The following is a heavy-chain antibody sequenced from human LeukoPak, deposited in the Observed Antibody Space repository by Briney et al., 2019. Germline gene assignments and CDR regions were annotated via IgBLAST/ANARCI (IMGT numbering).Heavy chain of an antibody. CDR3: TTGLAVAGWDY. CDR2: IKSKTDGGTT. J-gene: IGHJ4*02. CDR1: GFTFSNAW. V-gene: IGHV3-15*01. Sequence: PGGSLRLSCAASGFTFSNAWMSWVRQAPGKGLEWVSRIKSKTDGGTTDYAAPVKGRFTISRDDSKNTLYLQMNSLKTEDTAVYYCTTGLAVAGWDYWGQGTLVTVSS. D-gene: IGHD6-19*01.